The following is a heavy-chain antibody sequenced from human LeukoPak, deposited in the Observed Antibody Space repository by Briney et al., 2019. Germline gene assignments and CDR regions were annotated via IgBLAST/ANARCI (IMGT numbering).Heavy chain of an antibody. CDR1: GGSISSYY. CDR2: IYYTGST. D-gene: IGHD3-10*01. J-gene: IGHJ4*02. V-gene: IGHV4-59*01. CDR3: AALWFGDPETPHDY. Sequence: SETLSLTCTVSGGSISSYYWSWIRQPSGKGLEWIGYIYYTGSTNYNPSLKSRVTISVDTSKNQFSLKLSSVTAADTAVYYCAALWFGDPETPHDYWGQGTLVTVSS.